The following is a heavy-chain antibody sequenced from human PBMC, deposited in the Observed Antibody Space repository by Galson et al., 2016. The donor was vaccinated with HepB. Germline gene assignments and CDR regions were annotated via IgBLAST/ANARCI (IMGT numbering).Heavy chain of an antibody. CDR2: ITRSGGDT. CDR3: AKDHHDYGDSWYFDL. D-gene: IGHD4-17*01. V-gene: IGHV3-23*01. Sequence: SLRLSCAASGFTFNTFSMNWVRPAPGKGLEWVSSITRSGGDTYYADSVKGRFTISRDNSKNTLYLQMNSRRPEDTALYYCAKDHHDYGDSWYFDLWGRGTLVTVSS. J-gene: IGHJ2*01. CDR1: GFTFNTFS.